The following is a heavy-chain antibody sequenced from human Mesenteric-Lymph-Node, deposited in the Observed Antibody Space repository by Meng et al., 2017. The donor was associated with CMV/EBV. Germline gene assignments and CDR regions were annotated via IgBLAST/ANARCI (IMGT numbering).Heavy chain of an antibody. D-gene: IGHD2-2*01. Sequence: GESLKISCAASGFTFNNYGMHWVRQAPGKGLEWVAFLRYDGTNKYYADSVKGRFTISRDNSKNTLYLQMNSLRPEDTAVYYCAKGDSTVRNYYYYGMDVWGQGTTVTVSS. J-gene: IGHJ6*02. V-gene: IGHV3-30*02. CDR2: LRYDGTNK. CDR1: GFTFNNYG. CDR3: AKGDSTVRNYYYYGMDV.